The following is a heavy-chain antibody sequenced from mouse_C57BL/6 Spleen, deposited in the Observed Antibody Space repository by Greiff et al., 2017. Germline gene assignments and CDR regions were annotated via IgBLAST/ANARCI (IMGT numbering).Heavy chain of an antibody. D-gene: IGHD4-1*01. J-gene: IGHJ4*01. CDR1: GYTFTDYY. CDR3: ARVTGGAMDY. V-gene: IGHV1-26*01. CDR2: INPNNGGT. Sequence: VQLQQSGPELVKPGASVKISCKASGYTFTDYYMNWVKQSHGKSLEWIGDINPNNGGTSYNQKFKGKATLTVDKSSSTAYMELRSLTSEDSAVYYCARVTGGAMDYWGQGTLVTVSS.